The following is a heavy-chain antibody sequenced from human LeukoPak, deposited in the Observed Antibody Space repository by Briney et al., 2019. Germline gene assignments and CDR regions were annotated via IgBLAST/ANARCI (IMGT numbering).Heavy chain of an antibody. Sequence: GGSLRLSCAASGFTFSSYWMSWVRQAPGKGLEWVANIKQDGSETYYVGSVKGRFNISRDNAKNSLFLQMNSLRGEDTAVYYCARSGGRGSGWAYWGQGILVTVSS. J-gene: IGHJ4*02. CDR3: ARSGGRGSGWAY. D-gene: IGHD6-25*01. CDR1: GFTFSSYW. V-gene: IGHV3-7*01. CDR2: IKQDGSET.